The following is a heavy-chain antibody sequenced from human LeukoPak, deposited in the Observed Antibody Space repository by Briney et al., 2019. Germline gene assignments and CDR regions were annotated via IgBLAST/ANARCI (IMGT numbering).Heavy chain of an antibody. CDR1: GYTFTGYY. CDR3: ARANNRDYYDSSGELAEYFQH. J-gene: IGHJ1*01. V-gene: IGHV1-2*02. CDR2: INPNSGGT. D-gene: IGHD3-22*01. Sequence: ASVKVSCKASGYTFTGYYMHWVRQAPGQGLEWMGWINPNSGGTNYAQKFQGRVTMTRDTSISTAYMELSRLRSDDTAVYYCARANNRDYYDSSGELAEYFQHWGQGTLVTVS.